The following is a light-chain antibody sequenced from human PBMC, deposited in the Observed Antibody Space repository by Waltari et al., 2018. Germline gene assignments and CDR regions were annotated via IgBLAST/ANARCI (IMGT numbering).Light chain of an antibody. J-gene: IGKJ4*01. V-gene: IGKV3-20*01. CDR2: AES. CDR3: QQFGSSPFT. CDR1: GSVRSSH. Sequence: CSARGSVRSSHVARYQQKPGQVPWRLVYAESSRATCIPDRVSGSGSGTDFTLTISRLEPEDFAVYYCQQFGSSPFTFGGGTKVEIK.